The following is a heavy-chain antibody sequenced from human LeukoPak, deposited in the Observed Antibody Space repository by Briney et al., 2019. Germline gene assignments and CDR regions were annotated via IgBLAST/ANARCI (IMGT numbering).Heavy chain of an antibody. CDR1: GVSISSSNW. CDR2: IYHSGST. D-gene: IGHD3-22*01. Sequence: SSETLSLTCAVSGVSISSSNWWSWVRQPPGKGLEWIGEIYHSGSTNYNPSLKSRVTISVDKSKNQFSLKLSSVTAADTAVYYCASHYYDSTNYYYGMDVWGQGTTVTVSS. J-gene: IGHJ6*02. CDR3: ASHYYDSTNYYYGMDV. V-gene: IGHV4-4*02.